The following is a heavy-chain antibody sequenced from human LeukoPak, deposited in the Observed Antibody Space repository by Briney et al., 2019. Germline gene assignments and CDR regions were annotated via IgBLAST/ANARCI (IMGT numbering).Heavy chain of an antibody. V-gene: IGHV5-51*01. CDR2: IYPGDSDT. J-gene: IGHJ4*02. CDR1: GYSFTTYW. CDR3: ARHGVAYYGSGSYPPSDY. Sequence: GESLKISCKGSGYSFTTYWIGWVRQMPGKGLEWMGIIYPGDSDTRYSPSFQGQVTISADKSISTAYLQWSSLKASDTAMYYCARHGVAYYGSGSYPPSDYWGQGTLVTVSS. D-gene: IGHD3-10*01.